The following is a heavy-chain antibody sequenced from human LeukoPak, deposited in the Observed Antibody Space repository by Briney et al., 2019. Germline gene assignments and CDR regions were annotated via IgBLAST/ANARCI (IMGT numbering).Heavy chain of an antibody. Sequence: HSGGSLRLSCAASGFTFSSYAMSWVRQAPGKGLEWVSAISGSGGSTYYADSVKGRFTISRDNSKNTLYLQMNSLRAEDTAVYYCAKLDSSGWQALDYWGQGTLVTVSS. D-gene: IGHD6-19*01. V-gene: IGHV3-23*01. CDR2: ISGSGGST. CDR1: GFTFSSYA. J-gene: IGHJ4*02. CDR3: AKLDSSGWQALDY.